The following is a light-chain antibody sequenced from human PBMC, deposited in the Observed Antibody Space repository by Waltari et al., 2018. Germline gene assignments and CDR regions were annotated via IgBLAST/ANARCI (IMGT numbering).Light chain of an antibody. V-gene: IGKV3-20*01. CDR3: QKYGTLPAT. Sequence: ALTQSPGTLSPSPGDRVSLYCRASQSFTRTLAWYQQKPGQAPRLLIYDASTRATGIPDRFSGSGSGTDFSLTISRLEPEDFAVYYCQKYGTLPATFGQGTKVEIK. CDR1: QSFTRT. CDR2: DAS. J-gene: IGKJ1*01.